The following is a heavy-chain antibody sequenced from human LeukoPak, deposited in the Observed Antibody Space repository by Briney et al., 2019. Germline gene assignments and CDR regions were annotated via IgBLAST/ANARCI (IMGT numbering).Heavy chain of an antibody. CDR3: ARDTGIAASADQFDY. J-gene: IGHJ4*02. CDR1: GFTFSSYW. V-gene: IGHV3-7*01. CDR2: IKEDGGEK. Sequence: GGSLRLSCAASGFTFSSYWMSWVRQAPGKGLEWVANIKEDGGEKYSVDSVKGRFTISRDNAKNSLYLQMNSLRAEDTAVYYCARDTGIAASADQFDYWGQGTLVTVSS. D-gene: IGHD6-13*01.